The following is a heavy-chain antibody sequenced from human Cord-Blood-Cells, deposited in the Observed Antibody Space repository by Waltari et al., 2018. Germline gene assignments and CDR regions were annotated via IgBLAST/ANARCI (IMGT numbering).Heavy chain of an antibody. CDR2: IYYSGRT. CDR3: ARRGPAFDY. V-gene: IGHV4-39*01. Sequence: QLQLQESGPGLVKPSETLSLTCTVSGGSISSSSYYWGWIRHPPGKGLGWIGSIYYSGRTYYNPSLKSRVTISVDTSKNQFSLKLSSVTAADTAVYYCARRGPAFDYWGQGTLVTVSS. J-gene: IGHJ4*02. CDR1: GGSISSSSYY.